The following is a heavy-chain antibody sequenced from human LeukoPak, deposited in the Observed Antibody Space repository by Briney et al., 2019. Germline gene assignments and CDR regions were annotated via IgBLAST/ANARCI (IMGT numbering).Heavy chain of an antibody. Sequence: SGPTLVKPTQTLTLTCTFSGFSLSTSGVGVGWIRQPPGKALEWRALIYWNDDKRYSPALKSRLTITKDTSKNQVVLTMTNMDPVDTATYYSAHLAAAGIDIYYYGMDVWGQGTTVTVSS. J-gene: IGHJ6*02. D-gene: IGHD6-13*01. CDR1: GFSLSTSGVG. V-gene: IGHV2-5*01. CDR3: AHLAAAGIDIYYYGMDV. CDR2: IYWNDDK.